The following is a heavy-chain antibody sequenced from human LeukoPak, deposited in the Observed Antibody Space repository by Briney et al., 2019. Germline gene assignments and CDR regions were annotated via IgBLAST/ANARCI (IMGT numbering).Heavy chain of an antibody. CDR3: ARSKDPTRNPYWYFDL. CDR2: IIPIFGTA. V-gene: IGHV1-69*05. CDR1: GGTFSSYA. J-gene: IGHJ2*01. Sequence: SVKVSCKASGGTFSSYAISWVRQAPGQGLEWMGRIIPIFGTANYAQKFQGRVTITTDESTSTAYMELSSLRSEDTAVYYCARSKDPTRNPYWYFDLWGRGTLVTVSS.